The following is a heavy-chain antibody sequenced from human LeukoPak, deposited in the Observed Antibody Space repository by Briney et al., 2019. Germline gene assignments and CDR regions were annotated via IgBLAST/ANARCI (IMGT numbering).Heavy chain of an antibody. CDR1: GFTFTTYW. V-gene: IGHV3-48*01. D-gene: IGHD6-13*01. J-gene: IGHJ4*02. CDR3: ASSRIAGALDY. CDR2: ISSSSSTI. Sequence: GGSLRLSCAASGFTFTTYWMSWVRQAPGKGLEWVSYISSSSSTIYYADSVKGRFTISRDNAKNSLYLQMNSLRAEDTAVYYCASSRIAGALDYWGQGTLVSVSS.